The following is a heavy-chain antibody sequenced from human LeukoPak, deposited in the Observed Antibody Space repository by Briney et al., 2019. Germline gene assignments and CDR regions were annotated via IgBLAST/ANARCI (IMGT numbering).Heavy chain of an antibody. J-gene: IGHJ2*01. V-gene: IGHV4-34*01. D-gene: IGHD2-2*02. CDR2: IDHSGAT. CDR3: ARRRPIPMKGFFNWSFDL. CDR1: GGSLSESY. Sequence: SETLSLTCAVNGGSLSESYWTWTRQPPGKGLEWIGEIDHSGATDYNPALKSRVSTSVNLSKKQFSLTLTSVTAADTAVYYCARRRPIPMKGFFNWSFDLWGRGTQVIVSS.